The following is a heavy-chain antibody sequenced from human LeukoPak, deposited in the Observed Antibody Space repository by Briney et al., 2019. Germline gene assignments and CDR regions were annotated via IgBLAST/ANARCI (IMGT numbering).Heavy chain of an antibody. J-gene: IGHJ3*02. CDR2: IDTAGDT. CDR1: GFTFSRYD. CDR3: ARGSGSYRDDAFDI. V-gene: IGHV3-13*01. D-gene: IGHD1-26*01. Sequence: PGGSLRLSCAASGFTFSRYDMHWVRQVTGKSLEWVSAIDTAGDTYYPGSVKGRFTISRENAKNSLYLQMNSLRAEDTAVYYCARGSGSYRDDAFDIWGQGTMVTVSS.